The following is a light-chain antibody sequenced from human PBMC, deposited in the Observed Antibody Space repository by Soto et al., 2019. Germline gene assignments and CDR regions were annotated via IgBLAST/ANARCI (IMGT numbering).Light chain of an antibody. Sequence: DIQMTQSPSSLSASVGDRVTITCRASQSISNYLNWYQQKPGKSPNLLIYGASTLQSGVPSRFTGSGSGTDFTLTISSLPPEDVATYFCQQSYSTPPTFGQGTKLEVK. J-gene: IGKJ2*01. CDR1: QSISNY. CDR2: GAS. V-gene: IGKV1-39*01. CDR3: QQSYSTPPT.